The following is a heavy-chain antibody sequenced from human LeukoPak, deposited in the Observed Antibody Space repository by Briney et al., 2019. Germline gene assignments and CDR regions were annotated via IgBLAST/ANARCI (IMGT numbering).Heavy chain of an antibody. V-gene: IGHV1-69*13. J-gene: IGHJ5*02. CDR2: IIPIFGTA. Sequence: ASVKVSCKASGGTFSSYAISWVRQAPGQGLEWMGGIIPIFGTANYAQKFQGRATITADESTSTAYMELSSLRSEDTAVYYCARVGIGYCSSTSCSSGNWFDPWGQGTLVTVSS. CDR1: GGTFSSYA. CDR3: ARVGIGYCSSTSCSSGNWFDP. D-gene: IGHD2-2*01.